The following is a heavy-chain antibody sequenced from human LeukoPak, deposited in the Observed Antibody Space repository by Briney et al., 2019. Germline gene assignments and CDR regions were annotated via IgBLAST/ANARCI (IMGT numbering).Heavy chain of an antibody. J-gene: IGHJ6*02. CDR3: AKDLHAYVAMDV. CDR1: GFAFSGFA. CDR2: IGSDYKT. D-gene: IGHD3-10*02. Sequence: PGGSLRLSCEASGFAFSGFAMTWVRQAPGKGLEWVSSIGSDYKTHYSESVKGRFAISRDNSKSTLFLQMNSLRAEDTALYYCAKDLHAYVAMDVWGQGTAVTVSS. V-gene: IGHV3-23*01.